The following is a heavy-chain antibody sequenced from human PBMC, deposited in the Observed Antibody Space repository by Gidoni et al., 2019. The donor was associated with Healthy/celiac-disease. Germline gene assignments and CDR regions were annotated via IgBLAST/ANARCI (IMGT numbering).Heavy chain of an antibody. Sequence: EVQLVESGGGLVKPGGSLRLSCAASGFTFSNAWMNWGRQAPGKGLEWVGRIKSKTDGGTTDYAAPVKGRFTISRDDSKNTLYLQMNSLKTEDTAVYYCTTDVNYYDSSDEGAFDIWGQGTMVTVSS. CDR2: IKSKTDGGTT. V-gene: IGHV3-15*07. CDR1: GFTFSNAW. CDR3: TTDVNYYDSSDEGAFDI. J-gene: IGHJ3*02. D-gene: IGHD3-22*01.